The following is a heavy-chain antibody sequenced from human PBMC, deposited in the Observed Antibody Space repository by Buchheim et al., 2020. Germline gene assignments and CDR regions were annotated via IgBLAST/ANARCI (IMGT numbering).Heavy chain of an antibody. Sequence: EVQLVESGGGLVQPGGSLRLSCAASGFTFSSYWMHWVRQAPGKGLVWVSRINSDGSSTSYADSVKGRFTISSVNDQNTLYLQMNSLRAEDTAVYYCARDPTIHFLRFFNWFDPWGQGTL. CDR2: INSDGSST. D-gene: IGHD3-3*01. J-gene: IGHJ5*02. CDR3: ARDPTIHFLRFFNWFDP. V-gene: IGHV3-74*01. CDR1: GFTFSSYW.